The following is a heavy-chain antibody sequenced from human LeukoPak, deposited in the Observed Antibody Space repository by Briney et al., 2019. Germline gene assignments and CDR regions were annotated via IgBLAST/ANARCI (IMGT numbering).Heavy chain of an antibody. CDR2: INSDASTI. J-gene: IGHJ4*02. CDR1: GLTFSSDW. CDR3: ARGPNSNWSGLDF. Sequence: GGSLRLSCAASGLTFSSDWMHWVRQVPGKGLVWVSRINSDASTINCADSVKGRFTISRDNAKNTLYLQVNNLRAEDTAVYYCARGPNSNWSGLDFWGQGTLPTVSS. D-gene: IGHD6-6*01. V-gene: IGHV3-74*01.